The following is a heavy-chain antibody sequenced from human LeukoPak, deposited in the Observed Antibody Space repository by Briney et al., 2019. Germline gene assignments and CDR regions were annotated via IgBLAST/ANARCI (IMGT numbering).Heavy chain of an antibody. Sequence: GGSLRLSWEASGFTFSSNARSGVGQAPGKGREWVSAIRGSGSSTDYADSVKGRFTISRDNSKNTLYLQMNSLRAEDTAVYYCAKDKGWGYSAYDCYGMNVWGQGTTVTVSS. CDR2: IRGSGSST. CDR1: GFTFSSNA. V-gene: IGHV3-23*01. D-gene: IGHD1-26*01. J-gene: IGHJ6*02. CDR3: AKDKGWGYSAYDCYGMNV.